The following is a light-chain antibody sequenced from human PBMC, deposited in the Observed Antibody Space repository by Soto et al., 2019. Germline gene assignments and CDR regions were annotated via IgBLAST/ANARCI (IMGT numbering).Light chain of an antibody. V-gene: IGLV1-51*01. CDR3: GTWDYSLSAVV. J-gene: IGLJ2*01. Sequence: QSVLTQPPSVSAAPGQKITISCSGSNSNVGNNFVSWYQHLPGTAPKLLIYDTNKRPSGIPDRFSGSKSGTSATLGITGLQTGDEADYCCGTWDYSLSAVVFGGGTKVTVL. CDR2: DTN. CDR1: NSNVGNNF.